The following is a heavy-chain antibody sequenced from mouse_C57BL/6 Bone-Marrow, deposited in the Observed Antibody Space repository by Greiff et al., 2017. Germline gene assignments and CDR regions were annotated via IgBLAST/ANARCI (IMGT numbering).Heavy chain of an antibody. V-gene: IGHV5-9-1*02. Sequence: EVQRVESGEGLVKPGGSLKLSCAASGFTFSSYAMSWVRQTPEKRLEWVAYISSGGDYIYYADTVKGRFTISRDNARNTLYLQMSSLKSEDTAMYYCTRDGNYDYFDYWGQGTTLTVSS. CDR2: ISSGGDYI. J-gene: IGHJ2*01. D-gene: IGHD2-1*01. CDR3: TRDGNYDYFDY. CDR1: GFTFSSYA.